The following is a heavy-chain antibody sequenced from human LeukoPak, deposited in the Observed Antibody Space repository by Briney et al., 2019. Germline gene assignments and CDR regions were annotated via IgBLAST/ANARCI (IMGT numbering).Heavy chain of an antibody. Sequence: GSLRLSWAASGFTFSSYGMQWGRQAPGEGVELVAVISYDGSNKYYADFVKGRFTISRDNPKNTLYLQMNSLRAEDTAVYYCAKGVLAYYYDSSGYYCDYWGQGTLVTVSS. D-gene: IGHD3-22*01. V-gene: IGHV3-30*18. CDR1: GFTFSSYG. CDR2: ISYDGSNK. CDR3: AKGVLAYYYDSSGYYCDY. J-gene: IGHJ4*02.